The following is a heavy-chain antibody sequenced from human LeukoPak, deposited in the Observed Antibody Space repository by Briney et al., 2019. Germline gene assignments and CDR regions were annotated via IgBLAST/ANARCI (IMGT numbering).Heavy chain of an antibody. CDR3: ARWGVLEWLLWSPEPGGGPYYFGH. CDR2: INPNSGGT. V-gene: IGHV1-2*02. J-gene: IGHJ4*02. D-gene: IGHD3-3*01. CDR1: GYTFTGYY. Sequence: GASVKVSCKASGYTFTGYYMHWVRQAPGQGLEWMGWINPNSGGTNYAQKFQGRVTMTRDTSISTAYMELGRLRSDDTAVYYCARWGVLEWLLWSPEPGGGPYYFGHWGQGTLVTVSS.